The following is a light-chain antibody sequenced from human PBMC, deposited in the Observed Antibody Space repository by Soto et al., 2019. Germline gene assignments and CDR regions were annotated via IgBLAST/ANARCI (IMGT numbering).Light chain of an antibody. CDR2: DAS. CDR3: QQYNTYPLA. Sequence: DIQMTKSPSTLSASVGDIATITCRASQTISNWLAWYQQKPGKAPKVLIYDASTLDGGVPSRFSGRRSGTDFTLTISSLQPSDFATYYCQQYNTYPLAFGGGTKVDIK. V-gene: IGKV1-5*01. CDR1: QTISNW. J-gene: IGKJ4*01.